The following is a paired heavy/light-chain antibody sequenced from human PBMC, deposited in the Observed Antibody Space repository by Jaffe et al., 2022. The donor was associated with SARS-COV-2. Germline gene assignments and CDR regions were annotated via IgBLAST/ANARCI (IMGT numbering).Heavy chain of an antibody. CDR2: VTWNSGTI. CDR1: GFTFDDHA. Sequence: EVQLVESGGGLVQPGRSLRLSCAASGFTFDDHAMHWVRQAPGKGLEWVSGVTWNSGTIGYADSVKGRFTISRDNAKNSLYLQMNSLRPEDTALYYCAKDISSDSSGYYAGDWYFDLWGRGTLVTVSS. J-gene: IGHJ2*01. V-gene: IGHV3-9*01. CDR3: AKDISSDSSGYYAGDWYFDL. D-gene: IGHD3-22*01.
Light chain of an antibody. Sequence: QSVLTQPPSVSGAPGQRVTISCTGSTSNIGAGYDVHWYQHLPGTAPKLLIYRNSNRPSGVPDRFSGSKSGTSASLAITGLQAEDEADYYCQSYDSSLSGHVLFGGGTKLTVL. V-gene: IGLV1-40*01. CDR1: TSNIGAGYD. CDR2: RNS. CDR3: QSYDSSLSGHVL. J-gene: IGLJ2*01.